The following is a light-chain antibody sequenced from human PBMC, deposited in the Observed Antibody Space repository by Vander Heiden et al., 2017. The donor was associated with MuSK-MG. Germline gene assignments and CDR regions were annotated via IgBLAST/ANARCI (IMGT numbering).Light chain of an antibody. CDR1: TSDVGGYNY. CDR2: DGS. V-gene: IGLV2-14*03. Sequence: QSALPPPASVSGSPGQSITISCTGTTSDVGGYNYVSWHQQHPGKAPKLMIYDGSNRPSGVSNRFSGSKSGNTASLTISGLQAEDEADYYCSSYTSSTTRVFGGGTKLTVL. J-gene: IGLJ3*02. CDR3: SSYTSSTTRV.